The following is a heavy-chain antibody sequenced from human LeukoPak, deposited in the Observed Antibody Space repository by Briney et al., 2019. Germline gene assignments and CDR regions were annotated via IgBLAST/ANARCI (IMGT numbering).Heavy chain of an antibody. D-gene: IGHD2-2*01. J-gene: IGHJ4*02. Sequence: GGSLRLSCAASGFTFSRYSMNWVRQAPGTGLEWVSSISSSSSFIYYADSVKGRFTISRDNAKNSLYLQMNSLRAEDTAVYYCARDPPLGSCSTISCPHLDYWGQGTLVTVSS. CDR3: ARDPPLGSCSTISCPHLDY. CDR1: GFTFSRYS. CDR2: ISSSSSFI. V-gene: IGHV3-21*01.